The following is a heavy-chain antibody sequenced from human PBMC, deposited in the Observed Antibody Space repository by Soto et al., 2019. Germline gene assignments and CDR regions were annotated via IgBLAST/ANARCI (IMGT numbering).Heavy chain of an antibody. J-gene: IGHJ4*02. Sequence: QVHLVESGVGVGQPGRSLRLSCAASGFTFSIYGMHWVRQAPGKGLEWVADLSYDGTNKYYRDSVKGRFTISRDNSKNALYLQMDSLSPEDTAVYYCAKLPDDGDPTGRGYWGQGTLVTVSS. D-gene: IGHD4-17*01. CDR3: AKLPDDGDPTGRGY. CDR1: GFTFSIYG. CDR2: LSYDGTNK. V-gene: IGHV3-30*18.